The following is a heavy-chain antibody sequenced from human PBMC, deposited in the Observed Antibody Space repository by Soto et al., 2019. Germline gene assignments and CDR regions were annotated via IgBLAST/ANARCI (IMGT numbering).Heavy chain of an antibody. D-gene: IGHD4-4*01. Sequence: EVQLVESGGGLVQPGGSLRLSCAASGFTCSRYWMHWVRQAPGEGLMWVSRINSDGSMTSYADSVKGRFTISRDNAKNTVYLHMNSLRAEDTARSYCVRGKDQYNTLTYSYYDQWGQGTLVTVSS. CDR1: GFTCSRYW. J-gene: IGHJ5*02. CDR3: VRGKDQYNTLTYSYYDQ. V-gene: IGHV3-74*01. CDR2: INSDGSMT.